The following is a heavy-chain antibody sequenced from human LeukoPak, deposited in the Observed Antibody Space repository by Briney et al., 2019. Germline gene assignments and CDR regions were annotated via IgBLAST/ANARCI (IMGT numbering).Heavy chain of an antibody. Sequence: SETLSLTCTVSGGSVSSGSYYWSWIRQPPGKGLEWIGYIYYSGSTNYNPSLKSRVTMSVDTSKNQFSPKLSSVTAADTAVYYCARVTYSSSWNQNWFDPWGQGTLVTVSS. V-gene: IGHV4-61*01. CDR2: IYYSGST. J-gene: IGHJ5*02. CDR3: ARVTYSSSWNQNWFDP. CDR1: GGSVSSGSYY. D-gene: IGHD6-13*01.